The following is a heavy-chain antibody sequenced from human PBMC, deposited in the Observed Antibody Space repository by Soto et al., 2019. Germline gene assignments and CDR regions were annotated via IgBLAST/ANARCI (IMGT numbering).Heavy chain of an antibody. D-gene: IGHD6-13*01. J-gene: IGHJ3*02. CDR3: ARDRRDSSSWYAFDM. CDR2: ISTGGSDI. V-gene: IGHV3-21*01. CDR1: GFTFSSYT. Sequence: EVQLVESGGGLVKPGGSLRLSCVASGFTFSSYTMSWVRQAPGKGLEWVSSISTGGSDIYYADSLKGRFTISRDNAKNSVYVHMDALRVEDTAVYYCARDRRDSSSWYAFDMWGQGTMVTVSS.